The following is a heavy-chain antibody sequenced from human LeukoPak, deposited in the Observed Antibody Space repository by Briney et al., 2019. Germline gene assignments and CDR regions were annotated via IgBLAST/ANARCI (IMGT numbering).Heavy chain of an antibody. CDR2: IYYSGNT. V-gene: IGHV4-61*01. Sequence: SATLSLTGAVSGGSVSSGSYYGSWIRQPPGEGLAWICNIYYSGNTNYNPSLKSRVTISVDTSKNQFSLKLSSVTAADTAVYYCARRVVTASPSDYWGQGTLVTVSS. D-gene: IGHD2-21*02. J-gene: IGHJ4*02. CDR3: ARRVVTASPSDY. CDR1: GGSVSSGSYY.